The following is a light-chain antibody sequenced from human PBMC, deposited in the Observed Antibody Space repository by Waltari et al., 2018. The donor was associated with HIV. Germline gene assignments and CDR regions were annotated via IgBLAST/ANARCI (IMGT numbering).Light chain of an antibody. Sequence: QSVLTQPPSASGTPGQRVTISCSGSSSHIGRTYVYWYQQLPGTAPKLLSYRNNQRPSGVPDRFSGSKSGTSASLAISGLRSEDEADYYCAAWDDSLSGSWVFGGGTKLTVL. CDR1: SSHIGRTY. CDR2: RNN. CDR3: AAWDDSLSGSWV. V-gene: IGLV1-47*01. J-gene: IGLJ3*02.